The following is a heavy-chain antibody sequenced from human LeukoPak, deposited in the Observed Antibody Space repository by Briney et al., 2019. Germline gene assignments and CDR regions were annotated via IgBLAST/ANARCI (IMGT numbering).Heavy chain of an antibody. D-gene: IGHD6-13*01. J-gene: IGHJ5*02. CDR3: ARDWGRKGYSANAWFDP. V-gene: IGHV4-4*07. CDR2: IYTSGST. CDR1: GGSISSYY. Sequence: SETLSLTCTVSGGSISSYYWSWIRQPAGKGLEWIGHIYTSGSTNYNPSLKSRVTMSVDTSKNQFSLKLSSVTAADTAVYYCARDWGRKGYSANAWFDPWGQRTLVTVSS.